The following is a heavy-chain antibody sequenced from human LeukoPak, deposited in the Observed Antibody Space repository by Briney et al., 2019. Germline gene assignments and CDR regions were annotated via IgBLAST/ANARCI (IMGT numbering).Heavy chain of an antibody. CDR2: ISDDGSYT. V-gene: IGHV3-74*01. CDR1: GFSFSSHW. CDR3: ASFGISWRSSY. Sequence: GGSLRLSCAASGFSFSSHWVHWVRQAPGKGLVWVSRISDDGSYTSNVDSVKGRFTTSRDNVNNMLYLHMNSLRAEDTAVYYCASFGISWRSSYWGQGTLVTVSS. D-gene: IGHD2-21*01. J-gene: IGHJ4*02.